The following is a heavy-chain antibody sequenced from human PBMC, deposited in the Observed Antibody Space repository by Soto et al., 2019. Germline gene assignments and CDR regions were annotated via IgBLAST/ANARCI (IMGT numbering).Heavy chain of an antibody. CDR3: ARDRSRGYGGYDPIFDY. V-gene: IGHV3-20*01. Sequence: EVQLVESGGGVVRPGGSLRLSCAAAGFTFDDYGMSWVRQAPGKGLEWVAGINWNGGSTGYADSVKGRFTISRDNAKNSLYLQMNSLRAEDTALYHCARDRSRGYGGYDPIFDYWGQGTLVTVSS. D-gene: IGHD5-12*01. CDR1: GFTFDDYG. CDR2: INWNGGST. J-gene: IGHJ4*02.